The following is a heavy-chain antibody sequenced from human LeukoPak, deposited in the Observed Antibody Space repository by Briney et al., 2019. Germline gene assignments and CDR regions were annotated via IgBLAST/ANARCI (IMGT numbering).Heavy chain of an antibody. CDR1: GGSISSHNW. CDR3: ASHTVSLDY. D-gene: IGHD4-11*01. CDR2: IYHSEST. Sequence: SGTLSLTCAVSGGSISSHNWWTWVSRSPGKGLEWIGEIYHSESTNYNPSLKSRVTISIDKSKNQFSLTLNSVTAADTAMYYCASHTVSLDYWGQGALVTVSS. J-gene: IGHJ4*02. V-gene: IGHV4-4*02.